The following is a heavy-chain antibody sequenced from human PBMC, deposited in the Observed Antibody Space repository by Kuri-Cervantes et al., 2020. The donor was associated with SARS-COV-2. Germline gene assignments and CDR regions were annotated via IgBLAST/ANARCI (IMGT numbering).Heavy chain of an antibody. CDR1: GFTFSSYA. CDR2: ISSSSSTI. V-gene: IGHV3-48*02. Sequence: GGSLRLSCAASGFTFSSYAMHWVRQAPGKGLEWVSYISSSSSTIHYADSVKGRFTISRDNAKNSLYLQMNSLRDEDTAVYYCAREEEYALFGLVIGSNPMDVWGQGTTVTVSS. D-gene: IGHD3/OR15-3a*01. J-gene: IGHJ6*02. CDR3: AREEEYALFGLVIGSNPMDV.